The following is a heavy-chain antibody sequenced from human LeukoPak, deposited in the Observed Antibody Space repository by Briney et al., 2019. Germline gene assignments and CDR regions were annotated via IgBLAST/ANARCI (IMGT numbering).Heavy chain of an antibody. V-gene: IGHV4-61*01. D-gene: IGHD5-12*01. CDR3: ARDPGYSGYQYYFDY. CDR2: IYYSGST. J-gene: IGHJ4*02. Sequence: PSETLSLTCTVSGGSISSSSYYWSWIRQPPGKGLEWIGYIYYSGSTNYNPSLKSRVTISVDTSKNQFSLKLSSVTAADTAVYYCARDPGYSGYQYYFDYWGQGTLVTVSS. CDR1: GGSISSSSYY.